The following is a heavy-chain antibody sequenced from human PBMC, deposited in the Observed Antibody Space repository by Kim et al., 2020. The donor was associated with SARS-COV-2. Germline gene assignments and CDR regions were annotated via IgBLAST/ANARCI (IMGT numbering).Heavy chain of an antibody. V-gene: IGHV4-39*01. Sequence: SETLSLTCTVSGAPISSGNYYWGWIRRPPGKGLEWIVSFYYGGSTYYNPSLKSRVATSVDTSKKQFFLKMKSVTAADTALYYCARFPAPYNSGTFETHWGQGILVTFSS. CDR2: FYYGGST. CDR3: ARFPAPYNSGTFETH. J-gene: IGHJ4*02. D-gene: IGHD6-25*01. CDR1: GAPISSGNYY.